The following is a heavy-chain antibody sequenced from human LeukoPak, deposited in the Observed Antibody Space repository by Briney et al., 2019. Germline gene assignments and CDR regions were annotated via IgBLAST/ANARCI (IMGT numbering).Heavy chain of an antibody. Sequence: SETLSLTCAVYGGSFSGYYWSWIRQPPGKGLEWIGEINHSGSTNYNPSLKGRVTISVDTSKNQFSLKLSSVTAADTAVYYCARVRQQLARRYYMDVWGKGTTVTVSS. CDR2: INHSGST. CDR3: ARVRQQLARRYYMDV. V-gene: IGHV4-34*01. J-gene: IGHJ6*03. D-gene: IGHD6-13*01. CDR1: GGSFSGYY.